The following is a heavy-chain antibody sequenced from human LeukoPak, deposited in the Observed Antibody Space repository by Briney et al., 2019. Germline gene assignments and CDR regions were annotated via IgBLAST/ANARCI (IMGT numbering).Heavy chain of an antibody. CDR3: ARLRFLEFDWYFDL. J-gene: IGHJ2*01. D-gene: IGHD3-3*01. V-gene: IGHV4-4*07. Sequence: PSETLSLTCTVSGGSISSYYWSWIRQPAGKGLEWIGRIYTSGSTNYNPSLKSRVTMSVDTSKNQFSLKLSSVTAADTAACYCARLRFLEFDWYFDLWGRGTLVTVSS. CDR1: GGSISSYY. CDR2: IYTSGST.